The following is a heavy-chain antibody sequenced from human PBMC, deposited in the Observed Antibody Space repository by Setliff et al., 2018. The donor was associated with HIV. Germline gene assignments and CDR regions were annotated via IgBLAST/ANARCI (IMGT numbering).Heavy chain of an antibody. J-gene: IGHJ4*02. D-gene: IGHD5-12*01. Sequence: GGSLRLSCAASGFTFSSYSMNWVRQAPGKGLEWVSYISSSSSIIYYADSVKGRFTISRDNARNSLYLQMNSLRAEDTAVYYCAGAGPLDNYDWYHFAFGGQGTLVTVSS. V-gene: IGHV3-48*01. CDR1: GFTFSSYS. CDR2: ISSSSSII. CDR3: AGAGPLDNYDWYHFAF.